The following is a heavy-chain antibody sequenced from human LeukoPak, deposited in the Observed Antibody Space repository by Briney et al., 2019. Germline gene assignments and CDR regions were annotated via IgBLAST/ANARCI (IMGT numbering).Heavy chain of an antibody. V-gene: IGHV3-30-3*01. CDR2: ISYDGSNK. J-gene: IGHJ4*02. Sequence: GGSLRLSCAASGFTFSSHVMHWVRQAPGKGLEWVAVISYDGSNKYYADSVKGRFTISRDNSKNTLYLQMNSLRAEDTAVYYCARDRQQAFKDPFDYWGQGTLVTVSS. CDR1: GFTFSSHV. D-gene: IGHD6-13*01. CDR3: ARDRQQAFKDPFDY.